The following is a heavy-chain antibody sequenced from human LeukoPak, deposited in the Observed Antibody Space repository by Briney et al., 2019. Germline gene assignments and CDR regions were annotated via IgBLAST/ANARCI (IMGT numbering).Heavy chain of an antibody. CDR1: GFTFSSYA. CDR2: MQSLTSDN. CDR3: AKGLDIPLES. J-gene: IGHJ4*02. D-gene: IGHD2-15*01. Sequence: PGGSLRLSCEASGFTFSSYAMHWVRQAPGKGLEWVTFMQSLTSDNYYADSVKGRFTISRDNSKNTLYLQMNSLRPEDTAVYYCAKGLDIPLESWGQGILVTVSS. V-gene: IGHV3-30*02.